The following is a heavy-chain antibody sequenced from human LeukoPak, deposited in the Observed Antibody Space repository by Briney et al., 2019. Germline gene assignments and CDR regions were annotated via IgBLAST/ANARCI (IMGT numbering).Heavy chain of an antibody. CDR2: ISGSGGST. J-gene: IGHJ4*02. V-gene: IGHV3-23*01. CDR3: AKESPSFDY. Sequence: GGSLRPSCAASGFTFSGYAMSWVRQAPGNGLEWVSSISGSGGSTHYADSVKGRFTISRDNSKNTLYLQMNSLRAEDTAVHYCAKESPSFDYWGQGNLVTVSS. CDR1: GFTFSGYA.